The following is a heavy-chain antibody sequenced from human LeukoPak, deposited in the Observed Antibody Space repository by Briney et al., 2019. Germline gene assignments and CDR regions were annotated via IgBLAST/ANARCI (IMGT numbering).Heavy chain of an antibody. Sequence: SETLSLTCTVSGGSISSSSYYWGWIRQPPGKGLEWIGSIYYSGSTYYNPSLKSRVTISVDTSKNQFSLKLSSVTAADTAVYYCAREAQLSPQYSYGPRHFDYWGQGTLVTVSS. CDR3: AREAQLSPQYSYGPRHFDY. D-gene: IGHD5-18*01. V-gene: IGHV4-39*07. J-gene: IGHJ4*02. CDR2: IYYSGST. CDR1: GGSISSSSYY.